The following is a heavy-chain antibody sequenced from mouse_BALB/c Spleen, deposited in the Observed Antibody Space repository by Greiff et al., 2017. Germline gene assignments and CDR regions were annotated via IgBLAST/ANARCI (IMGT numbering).Heavy chain of an antibody. CDR1: GFTFSSYA. CDR2: ISSGGSYT. Sequence: EVKVVESGGGLVKPGGSLKLSCAASGFTFSSYAMSWVRQTPEKRLEWVATISSGGSYTYYPDSVKGRFTISRDNAKNTLYLQMSSLRSEDTAMYYCARQGYGTVGGLYYFDYWGQGTTLTVSS. V-gene: IGHV5-9-3*01. J-gene: IGHJ2*01. D-gene: IGHD1-1*01. CDR3: ARQGYGTVGGLYYFDY.